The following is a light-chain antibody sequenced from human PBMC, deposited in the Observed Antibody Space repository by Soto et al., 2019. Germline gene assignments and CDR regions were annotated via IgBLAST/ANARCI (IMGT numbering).Light chain of an antibody. CDR2: DVS. V-gene: IGLV2-14*01. Sequence: QSALTQPRSVSGSPGQSITISCTGTSSDVGGYNYVSWYQQHPGKAPKLMIYDVSNRPSGVSNRFSGSKSGNTASLTISGLQAEDEADYYCSSYTSSLVVFGGGTKLTVL. CDR1: SSDVGGYNY. J-gene: IGLJ2*01. CDR3: SSYTSSLVV.